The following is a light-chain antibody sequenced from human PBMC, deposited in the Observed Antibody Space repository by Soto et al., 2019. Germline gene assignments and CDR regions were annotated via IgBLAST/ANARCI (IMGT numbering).Light chain of an antibody. CDR1: GSNVGGYNF. V-gene: IGLV2-14*03. Sequence: QSALTQPASVSGSHGQSITISCTGTGSNVGGYNFVSWFQHHPGKAPKLIIFDVSSRPSGVSDRFSGSKSGNTASLTISGLQAEDEADYYCSSYTTSSTSLFGGGTKVTVL. CDR3: SSYTTSSTSL. J-gene: IGLJ2*01. CDR2: DVS.